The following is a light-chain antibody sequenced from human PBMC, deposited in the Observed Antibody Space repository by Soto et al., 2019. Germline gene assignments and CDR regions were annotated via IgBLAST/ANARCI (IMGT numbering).Light chain of an antibody. J-gene: IGKJ1*01. CDR1: QSVSSIY. Sequence: NQCGGSMSMKPGERATLSCRASQSVSSIYLAWYQQKPGQAPRLLIYSASTRATGIPDRFSGSGSGTDFTLTISRLEPEDFAVYYCQQYGSSRTFGQGTKVDIK. CDR2: SAS. CDR3: QQYGSSRT. V-gene: IGKV3-20*01.